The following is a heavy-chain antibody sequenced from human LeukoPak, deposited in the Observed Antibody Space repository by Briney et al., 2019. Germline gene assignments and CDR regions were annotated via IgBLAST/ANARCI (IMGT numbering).Heavy chain of an antibody. Sequence: SETLSLTCSVSGYSISSGYFWGWIRQSPVRGLEWIGKIYHSGSTHYNPSLKSRLTISVDTSKNQFSLKVTSVTAADTAVYYCARAGGASLDAFDFWGLGTMVTVSS. J-gene: IGHJ3*01. D-gene: IGHD3-10*01. CDR3: ARAGGASLDAFDF. CDR1: GYSISSGYF. V-gene: IGHV4-38-2*02. CDR2: IYHSGST.